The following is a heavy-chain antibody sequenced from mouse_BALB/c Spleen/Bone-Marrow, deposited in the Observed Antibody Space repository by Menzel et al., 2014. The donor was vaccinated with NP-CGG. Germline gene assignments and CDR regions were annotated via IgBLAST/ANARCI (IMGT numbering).Heavy chain of an antibody. CDR2: ISSGGGST. Sequence: EVKLVESGGGLVKPGGSLKLSCAASGFAFSSYDMSWVRQTPEKRLEWAAYISSGGGSTYYPDTVKGRFTISRDNAKNTLYLQMSSLKSEDTAMYYCARHRYYFDYWGQGTTRTVSS. V-gene: IGHV5-12-1*01. CDR1: GFAFSSYD. CDR3: ARHRYYFDY. J-gene: IGHJ2*01.